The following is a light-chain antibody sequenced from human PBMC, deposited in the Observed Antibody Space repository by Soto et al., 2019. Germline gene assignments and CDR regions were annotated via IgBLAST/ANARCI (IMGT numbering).Light chain of an antibody. CDR1: QGISNY. CDR2: AAS. J-gene: IGKJ1*01. CDR3: QKYNSARGWT. V-gene: IGKV1-27*01. Sequence: DIQMTQSPSSLSASVGDRVTITCRASQGISNYLAWYQQKPGKVPKLLIYAASTLQSGVPSRFSGSGSVTDFTLTISSLQPEDVATYCCQKYNSARGWTFGQGTKVEIK.